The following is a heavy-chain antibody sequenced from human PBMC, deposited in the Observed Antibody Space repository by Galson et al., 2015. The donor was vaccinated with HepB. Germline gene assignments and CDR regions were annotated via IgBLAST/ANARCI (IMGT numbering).Heavy chain of an antibody. J-gene: IGHJ6*03. V-gene: IGHV1-69*13. Sequence: SVKVSCKASGGTSSSYAISWVRQAPGQGLEWMGGIIPIFGTSNYAQKFQGRVTITADESTSTAYVEVSRLRSEDTAVYYCARAYSGRIKRQYCSNTGCYDYYYYMDVWGKGTTVTVSS. CDR3: ARAYSGRIKRQYCSNTGCYDYYYYMDV. CDR1: GGTSSSYA. D-gene: IGHD2-2*01. CDR2: IIPIFGTS.